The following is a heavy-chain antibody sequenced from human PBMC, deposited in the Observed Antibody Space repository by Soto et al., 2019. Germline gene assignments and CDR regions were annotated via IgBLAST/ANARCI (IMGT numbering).Heavy chain of an antibody. CDR3: AKNRGAGDYSNWSFAV. Sequence: QVLESGGGLVQPGGSLRLSCAASGFTFSCCAMSWVRQAPGKGLEWVSTIHGDGVYTHDTDSLKGRFTISRDNSRNTLYLQMNSLRADDTAVYYCAKNRGAGDYSNWSFAVWGRGTLVTVSS. CDR1: GFTFSCCA. CDR2: IHGDGVYT. D-gene: IGHD7-27*01. V-gene: IGHV3-23*01. J-gene: IGHJ2*01.